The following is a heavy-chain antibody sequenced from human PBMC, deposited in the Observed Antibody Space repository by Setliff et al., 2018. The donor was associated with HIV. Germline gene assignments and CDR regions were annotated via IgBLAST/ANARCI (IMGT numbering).Heavy chain of an antibody. D-gene: IGHD3-10*01. Sequence: ASVKVSCKAYGHTYNAYGITWVRQAPGQGLEWMGWISAHYGSTKYAQTLQGRVTMTTDTSTNTAYMELRSLRSDDTAVYYCASSSPTTYYYGSGSQPLDYWGQGTLVTVSS. CDR2: ISAHYGST. CDR3: ASSSPTTYYYGSGSQPLDY. CDR1: GHTYNAYG. V-gene: IGHV1-18*01. J-gene: IGHJ4*02.